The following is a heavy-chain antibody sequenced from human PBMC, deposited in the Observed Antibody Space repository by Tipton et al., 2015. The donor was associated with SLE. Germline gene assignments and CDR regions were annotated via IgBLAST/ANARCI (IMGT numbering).Heavy chain of an antibody. CDR1: GGFISSYY. J-gene: IGHJ2*01. Sequence: TLSLTCSVSGGFISSYYWSWIRQPPGKGLEWMGEVNHRGIINHNPSLKSRVTMLVDTAKNQLSLRLTSVTAADTAVYYCARLGVRKTNLYWYFDLWGRGTLVTVSS. D-gene: IGHD1-26*01. CDR2: VNHRGII. V-gene: IGHV4-59*12. CDR3: ARLGVRKTNLYWYFDL.